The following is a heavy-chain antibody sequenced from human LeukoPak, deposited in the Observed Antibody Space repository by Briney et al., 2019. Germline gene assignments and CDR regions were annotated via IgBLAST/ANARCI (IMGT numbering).Heavy chain of an antibody. Sequence: ASVKVSCKSSGFTFTDEYIHWVRQAPGQGLEWMGWINPYSGAINYAQKLQGRVTMTTDTSTSTAYMELRSLRSDDTAVYYCARGDSSGWYLDYWGQGTLVTVSS. CDR3: ARGDSSGWYLDY. J-gene: IGHJ4*02. CDR1: GFTFTDEY. CDR2: INPYSGAI. D-gene: IGHD6-19*01. V-gene: IGHV1-18*01.